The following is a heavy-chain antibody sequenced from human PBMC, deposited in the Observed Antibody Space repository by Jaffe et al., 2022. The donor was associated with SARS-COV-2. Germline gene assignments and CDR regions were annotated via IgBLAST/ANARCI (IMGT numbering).Heavy chain of an antibody. V-gene: IGHV3-15*01. Sequence: EVQLVESGGGLVKPGGSLRLSCAASGFTFSNAWMSWVRQAPGKGLEWVGRIKSKTDGGTTDYAAPVKGRFTISRDDSKNTLYLQMNSLKTEDTAVYYCTTGFGSFSHYYYYYGMDVWGQGTTVTVSS. D-gene: IGHD1-26*01. CDR1: GFTFSNAW. J-gene: IGHJ6*02. CDR2: IKSKTDGGTT. CDR3: TTGFGSFSHYYYYYGMDV.